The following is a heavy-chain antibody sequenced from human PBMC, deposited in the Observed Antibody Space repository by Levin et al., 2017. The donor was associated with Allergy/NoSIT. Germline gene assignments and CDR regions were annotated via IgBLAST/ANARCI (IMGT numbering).Heavy chain of an antibody. Sequence: SQTLSLTCAVSGYSISSGYYWGWIRQPPGKGLEWIGSIYHSGSTYYNPSLKSRVTISVDTSKNQFSLKLSSVTAADTAVYYCARVTDCGGDCPIPYNWFDPWGQGTLVTVSS. CDR2: IYHSGST. CDR3: ARVTDCGGDCPIPYNWFDP. CDR1: GYSISSGYY. J-gene: IGHJ5*02. D-gene: IGHD2-21*02. V-gene: IGHV4-38-2*01.